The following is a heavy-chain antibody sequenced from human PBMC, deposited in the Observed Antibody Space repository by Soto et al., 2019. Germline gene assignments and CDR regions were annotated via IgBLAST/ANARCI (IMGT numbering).Heavy chain of an antibody. Sequence: NPSETLSLTCTVSGGSISSYYWSWIRQPPGKGLEWIGYIYYSGSTNYNPSLKSRVTISVDTSKNQFSLKLSSVTAADTAVYYCARSETYYYDSSGYFPTPIFDYWGQGTLVTVSS. J-gene: IGHJ4*02. V-gene: IGHV4-59*01. CDR3: ARSETYYYDSSGYFPTPIFDY. D-gene: IGHD3-22*01. CDR1: GGSISSYY. CDR2: IYYSGST.